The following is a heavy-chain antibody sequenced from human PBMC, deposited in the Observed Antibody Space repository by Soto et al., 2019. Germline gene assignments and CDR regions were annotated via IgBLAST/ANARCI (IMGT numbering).Heavy chain of an antibody. D-gene: IGHD2-8*02. J-gene: IGHJ6*02. CDR3: ASDSAYWSGAHYYYYSMDG. CDR1: GASSSSNSYY. CDR2: FYFSGSS. Sequence: SEPLSLTCTVSGASSSSNSYYWCWIRQPPGKGLEWIGNFYFSGSSYYSPSLKSRVTISVDTSKNQFSLKLSSVTAADTAVYYCASDSAYWSGAHYYYYSMDGWGQGTMVTVSS. V-gene: IGHV4-39*01.